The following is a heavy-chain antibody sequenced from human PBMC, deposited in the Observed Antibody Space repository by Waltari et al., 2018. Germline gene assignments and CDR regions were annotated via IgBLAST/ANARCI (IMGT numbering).Heavy chain of an antibody. CDR1: GFTFNSYT. J-gene: IGHJ4*02. D-gene: IGHD2-21*02. CDR3: ARAQMVVTAIPCLDS. V-gene: IGHV3-30*04. Sequence: QVQLVESGGGVVQPGRSLSLSCAASGFTFNSYTMHWVRQAPGKGLQWVASISSTGNSQYYTDSVKGRFTISRDNSRNTLYVQMNSLRGEDTAVYFCARAQMVVTAIPCLDSWGQGTLVTVSS. CDR2: ISSTGNSQ.